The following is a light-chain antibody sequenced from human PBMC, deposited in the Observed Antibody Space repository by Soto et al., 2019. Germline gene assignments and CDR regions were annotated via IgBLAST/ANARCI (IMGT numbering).Light chain of an antibody. J-gene: IGKJ5*01. CDR1: ETISHY. Sequence: IHMSQPPSSLSASVGDRVTLTCRASETISHYLNWYQQKPGKAPKLLIYGAYKLQSGVPSRFSGSGSGADFTLIINRLEPEDVAIYYCQQYGGSPRITFGQGTRLEIK. CDR2: GAY. CDR3: QQYGGSPRIT. V-gene: IGKV1-39*01.